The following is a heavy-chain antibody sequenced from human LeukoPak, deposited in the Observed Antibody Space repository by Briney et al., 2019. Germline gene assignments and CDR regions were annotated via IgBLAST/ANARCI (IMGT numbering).Heavy chain of an antibody. J-gene: IGHJ4*02. V-gene: IGHV3-30*02. Sequence: TGGSLRLSCAASGFTFSSYGMHWVRKAPGKGLEWVAFIRYDGSNKYYADSVKGRFTISRDNSKNTLYLQMNSLRAEDTAVYYCAKDLRYSSPYYFDYWGQGTLVTVSS. CDR2: IRYDGSNK. CDR1: GFTFSSYG. D-gene: IGHD6-6*01. CDR3: AKDLRYSSPYYFDY.